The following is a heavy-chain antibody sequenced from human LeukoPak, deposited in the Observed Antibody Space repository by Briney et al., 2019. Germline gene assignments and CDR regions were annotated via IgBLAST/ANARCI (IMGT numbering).Heavy chain of an antibody. CDR3: ARADWDTAMIDY. CDR1: GFTVSSNY. J-gene: IGHJ4*02. Sequence: GGSLRLSCAASGFTVSSNYMNWLRQAPGQGLEWVSSISSSSSYIYYADSVKGRFTISRDNAKNSLYLQMNSLRAEDTAVYYCARADWDTAMIDYWGQGTLVTVSS. CDR2: ISSSSSYI. D-gene: IGHD5-18*01. V-gene: IGHV3-21*01.